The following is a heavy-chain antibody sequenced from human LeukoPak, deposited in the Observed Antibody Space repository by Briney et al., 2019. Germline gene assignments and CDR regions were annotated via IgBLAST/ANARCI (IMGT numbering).Heavy chain of an antibody. D-gene: IGHD3-3*01. CDR1: GGSFSGYY. J-gene: IGHJ4*02. V-gene: IGHV4-34*01. CDR2: IYYSGST. CDR3: ARRGYDFWSGYYHDY. Sequence: SETLSLTCAVYGGSFSGYYWSWIRQPPGKGLEWIGSIYYSGSTYYNPSLKSRVTISVDTSKNQFSLKLSSVTAADTAVYYCARRGYDFWSGYYHDYWGQGTLVTVSS.